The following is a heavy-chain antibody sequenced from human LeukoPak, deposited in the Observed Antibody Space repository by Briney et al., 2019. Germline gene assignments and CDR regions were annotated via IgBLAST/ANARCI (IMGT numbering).Heavy chain of an antibody. J-gene: IGHJ3*02. CDR2: INHNGNVN. D-gene: IGHD1-14*01. Sequence: GGSLRLSCAASGFTFSSYWMNWARQAPGKGLEWVASINHNGNVNYYVDSVKGRFTISRDNAKNSLYLQMSNLRAEDTAVYYCARISNRDHDAFDIWGQGTMVTVSS. CDR3: ARISNRDHDAFDI. V-gene: IGHV3-7*03. CDR1: GFTFSSYW.